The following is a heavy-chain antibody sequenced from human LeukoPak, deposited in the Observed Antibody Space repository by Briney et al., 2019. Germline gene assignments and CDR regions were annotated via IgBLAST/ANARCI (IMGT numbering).Heavy chain of an antibody. J-gene: IGHJ5*02. CDR2: IYYSGST. V-gene: IGHV4-39*01. D-gene: IGHD5-12*01. Sequence: SQTLSLTCTVSGGSISSGDYYWGWIRQPPGKGLEWIGSIYYSGSTYYNPSLKSRVTISVDTSKNQFSLKLSSVTAADTAVYYCARHAPIVATIVDWFDPWGQGTLVTVSS. CDR3: ARHAPIVATIVDWFDP. CDR1: GGSISSGDYY.